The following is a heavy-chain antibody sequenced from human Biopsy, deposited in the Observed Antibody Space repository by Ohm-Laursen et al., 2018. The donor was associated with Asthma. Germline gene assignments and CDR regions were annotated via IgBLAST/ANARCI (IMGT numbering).Heavy chain of an antibody. Sequence: TLSLTCTVSGGSISSDDYYWGWIRQAPGKGLEWIAYIYSSGDTYYGPSLKSRVSISLDTSKNQFSLRLTSVTAADTAVYYCARDRAMISETWGQGTLVTVSS. CDR2: IYSSGDT. V-gene: IGHV4-30-4*01. J-gene: IGHJ5*02. CDR1: GGSISSDDYY. D-gene: IGHD3-22*01. CDR3: ARDRAMISET.